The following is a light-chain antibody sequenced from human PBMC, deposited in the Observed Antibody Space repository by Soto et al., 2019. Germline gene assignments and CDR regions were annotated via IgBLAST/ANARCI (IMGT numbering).Light chain of an antibody. CDR3: QQYGRSPFT. J-gene: IGKJ3*01. CDR1: QSVSSNY. Sequence: ETVLTQSRGTLSLSPVETDTIYCSSSQSVSSNYVAWFHQKPGQAPRLLIYGASSRATGVPDRFSASGSGTDFTLTISRLEPEDFAVYYCQQYGRSPFTFGPGTKVDI. V-gene: IGKV3-20*01. CDR2: GAS.